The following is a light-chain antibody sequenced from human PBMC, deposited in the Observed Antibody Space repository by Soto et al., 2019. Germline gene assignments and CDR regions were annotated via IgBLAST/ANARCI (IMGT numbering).Light chain of an antibody. V-gene: IGLV4-69*01. CDR2: LDSDGSH. Sequence: QLVLTQSPSASASLGASVKLTCTLSSGHSSYAIAWHQQQPEKGPRYLMKLDSDGSHTKGDAIPDRFSGSSSGAERYLTSSSLQSEDEAYYYFQTWGTGIHVVFGGGTKVTVL. CDR3: QTWGTGIHVV. CDR1: SGHSSYA. J-gene: IGLJ2*01.